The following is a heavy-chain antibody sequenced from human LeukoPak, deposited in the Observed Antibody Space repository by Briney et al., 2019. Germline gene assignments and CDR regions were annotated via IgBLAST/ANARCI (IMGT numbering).Heavy chain of an antibody. V-gene: IGHV5-51*01. CDR3: AGSFYDILTGYYRPGGADYYYYAMDV. J-gene: IGHJ6*02. CDR1: GYSFTSYW. Sequence: GESLKISFEGSGYSFTSYWIAWMRQMPGKGLEWMGIIYPGDSNTKYSPSFQGQVTISADKSSTTAYLQWRSLRASDTAMYYCAGSFYDILTGYYRPGGADYYYYAMDVWGQGTTVTVSS. D-gene: IGHD3-9*01. CDR2: IYPGDSNT.